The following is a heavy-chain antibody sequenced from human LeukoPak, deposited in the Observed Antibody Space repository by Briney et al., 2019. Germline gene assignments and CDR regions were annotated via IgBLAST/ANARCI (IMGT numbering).Heavy chain of an antibody. Sequence: PSETLSLTCAVYGGSFSGYYWSWIRQPPGKGLEWIGEINHSGSTNYNPSLKSRVTISVDTSKNQFSLKLSSVTAADTAVCYCARFFYGSGSLDYWGQGTLVTVSS. CDR1: GGSFSGYY. CDR2: INHSGST. V-gene: IGHV4-34*01. D-gene: IGHD3-10*01. CDR3: ARFFYGSGSLDY. J-gene: IGHJ4*02.